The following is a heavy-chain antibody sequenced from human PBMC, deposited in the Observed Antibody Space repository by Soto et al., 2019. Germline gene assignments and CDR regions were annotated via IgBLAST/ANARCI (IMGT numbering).Heavy chain of an antibody. CDR1: GFTFTNFA. J-gene: IGHJ4*02. CDR3: AEGGFYDGNDY. Sequence: GGSLRLSCAASGFTFTNFAMTWVRQAPGKGLEWVSSITSGSDRTYYAASVRGRFTISRDNSKNTLFLQMNSLGAEDTALYYCAEGGFYDGNDYWGQGTLVTVSS. V-gene: IGHV3-23*01. D-gene: IGHD5-12*01. CDR2: ITSGSDRT.